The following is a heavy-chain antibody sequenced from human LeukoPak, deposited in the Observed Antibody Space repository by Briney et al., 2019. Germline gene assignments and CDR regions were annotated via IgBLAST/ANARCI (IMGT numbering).Heavy chain of an antibody. J-gene: IGHJ4*02. D-gene: IGHD2-15*01. CDR3: ARDRALGYCSGGSCYGGGDY. Sequence: KPGGSLRLSCAASGFTFSDYYMSWIRQAPGKGLEWVSYISSSSSYTNYADSVKGRFTISRDNAKNSLYLQMNSLRAEDTAVYYCARDRALGYCSGGSCYGGGDYWGQGTLVTVSS. V-gene: IGHV3-11*05. CDR2: ISSSSSYT. CDR1: GFTFSDYY.